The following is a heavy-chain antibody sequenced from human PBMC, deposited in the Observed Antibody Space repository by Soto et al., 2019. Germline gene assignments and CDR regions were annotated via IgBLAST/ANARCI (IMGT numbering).Heavy chain of an antibody. V-gene: IGHV3-30-3*01. CDR1: GFTFSTYA. Sequence: QVQLVESGGGVVQPGTSRIISCVGSGFTFSTYAMHWVRQAPGKGLQWVSVITSDGSKKYSADSVKGRFIISRDNYKNTLYLQMTTLRTEDTAVYYCARTVASAGPDDFDIWGQGTVLTVSS. CDR2: ITSDGSKK. J-gene: IGHJ3*02. CDR3: ARTVASAGPDDFDI. D-gene: IGHD6-13*01.